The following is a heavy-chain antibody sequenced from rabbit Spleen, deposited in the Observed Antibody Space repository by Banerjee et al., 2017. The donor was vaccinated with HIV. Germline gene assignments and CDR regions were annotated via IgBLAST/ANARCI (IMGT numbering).Heavy chain of an antibody. CDR1: GIDFSRFG. V-gene: IGHV1S39*01. CDR3: ARDGSNYYTFEL. D-gene: IGHD8-1*01. Sequence: QEQLTETGGGLVQPGGSLTLSCKASGIDFSRFGVSWVRQAPGKGLEWIGYIEPIFGNTYYATWAKGRFTISKTSSTTVTLQMTSLTAADTATYFCARDGSNYYTFELWGQGTLVTVS. J-gene: IGHJ3*01. CDR2: IEPIFGNT.